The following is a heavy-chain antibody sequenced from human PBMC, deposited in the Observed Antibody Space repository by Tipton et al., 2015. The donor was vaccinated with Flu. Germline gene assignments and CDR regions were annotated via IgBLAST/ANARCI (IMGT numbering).Heavy chain of an antibody. D-gene: IGHD5-18*01. CDR1: GFTFSSYW. J-gene: IGHJ4*02. CDR3: ASLRGYSYGRYFDY. CDR2: INSDGSST. V-gene: IGHV3-74*01. Sequence: GSLRLSCAASGFTFSSYWMHWVRQAPGKGLVWVSRINSDGSSTSYADSVKGRFTISRDNAKNTLYLQMNSLRAEDTAVYYCASLRGYSYGRYFDYWGQGTLATVSS.